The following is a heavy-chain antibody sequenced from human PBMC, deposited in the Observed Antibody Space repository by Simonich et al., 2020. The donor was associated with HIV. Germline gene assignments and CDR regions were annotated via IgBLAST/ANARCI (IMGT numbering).Heavy chain of an antibody. D-gene: IGHD2-15*01. Sequence: EVQLVQSGAEVKKPGATVKISCKVSGYTFTDYYIHWVQQAPGKGLEWMGLVDPENGEAVFAGKFQDRVTITADTSTDTAYMELSGLRSEDTAVYYCATPSLAATAFDYWGQGTLVTVSS. V-gene: IGHV1-69-2*01. CDR2: VDPENGEA. CDR1: GYTFTDYY. CDR3: ATPSLAATAFDY. J-gene: IGHJ4*02.